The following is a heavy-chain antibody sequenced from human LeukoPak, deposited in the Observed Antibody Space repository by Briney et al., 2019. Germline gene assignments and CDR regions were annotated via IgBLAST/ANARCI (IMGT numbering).Heavy chain of an antibody. V-gene: IGHV3-48*01. CDR3: ASSGAVAGTWEFDP. D-gene: IGHD6-19*01. CDR1: GFTFSSYS. CDR2: ISSSSSTI. Sequence: SGGSLRLSCAASGFTFSSYSMNWVRQAPGKGLEWVSYISSSSSTIYYADSVKGRFTISRDNAKNSLYLQMNSLRAEDTAVYYCASSGAVAGTWEFDPWGQGTLVTVSS. J-gene: IGHJ5*02.